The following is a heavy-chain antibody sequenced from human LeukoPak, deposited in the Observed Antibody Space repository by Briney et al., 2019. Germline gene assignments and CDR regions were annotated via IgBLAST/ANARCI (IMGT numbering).Heavy chain of an antibody. D-gene: IGHD2-15*01. V-gene: IGHV3-53*01. CDR2: LYSDYTT. CDR1: GFAVSNNY. J-gene: IGHJ4*02. CDR3: ARDRAPVSGWYFDY. Sequence: PGVSLRLSCAASGFAVSNNYLSWVRQAPGKGLQWVSVLYSDYTTYYIDSVKGRFTISRDNSKNTVYLQMNSLRVEDTAMYYCARDRAPVSGWYFDYWGQGTLVTVSS.